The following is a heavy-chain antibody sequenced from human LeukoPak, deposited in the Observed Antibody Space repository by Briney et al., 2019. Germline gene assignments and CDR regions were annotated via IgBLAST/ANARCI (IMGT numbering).Heavy chain of an antibody. J-gene: IGHJ6*03. V-gene: IGHV4-4*09. CDR1: GGSISSYY. CDR2: IYTSGST. CDR3: ARGDWSGYYMDV. Sequence: SETLSLTCTVSGGSISSYYWSWIRQPPGKGLEWIGYIYTSGSTNYNPSLKSRVTISADTSKNQFSLKLSSVTAADTAVYYCARGDWSGYYMDVWGKGTTVTVSS. D-gene: IGHD2-21*02.